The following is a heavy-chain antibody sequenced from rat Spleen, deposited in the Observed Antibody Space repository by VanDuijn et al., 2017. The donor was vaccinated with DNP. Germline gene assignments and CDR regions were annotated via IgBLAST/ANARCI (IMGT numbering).Heavy chain of an antibody. D-gene: IGHD4-3*01. CDR2: ITYDGINT. J-gene: IGHJ2*01. V-gene: IGHV5-58*01. CDR3: GRHGNSGYFDK. CDR1: GFTFSSYW. Sequence: EVQLVETGGGLVQPGRSLRLSCVASGFTFSSYWMFWIRQAPGKGLEWVATITYDGINTYYRDSVKGRFTISRDNAKSSLYLQMDSLTSEDAATYYCGRHGNSGYFDKWGQGVMVTVSS.